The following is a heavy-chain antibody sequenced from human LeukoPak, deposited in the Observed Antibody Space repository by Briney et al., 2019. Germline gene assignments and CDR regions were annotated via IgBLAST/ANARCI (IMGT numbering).Heavy chain of an antibody. J-gene: IGHJ6*02. V-gene: IGHV3-30*18. CDR1: GFTFSSYG. Sequence: GGSLRLSCAASGFTFSSYGMHWVRQAPGKGLEWVAVISYDGSNKYYADSVKGRFTISRDNSKNTLYLQMNSLRAEDTAVYYCVKGMEDYDILTGVLDVWGQGATVTVSS. CDR2: ISYDGSNK. D-gene: IGHD3-9*01. CDR3: VKGMEDYDILTGVLDV.